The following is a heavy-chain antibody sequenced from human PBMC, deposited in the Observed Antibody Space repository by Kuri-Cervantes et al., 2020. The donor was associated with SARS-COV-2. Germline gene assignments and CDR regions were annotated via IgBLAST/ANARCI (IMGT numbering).Heavy chain of an antibody. J-gene: IGHJ6*02. V-gene: IGHV3-21*01. CDR2: ISSSSSYI. D-gene: IGHD2-15*01. CDR3: ARDPPSPYCSGGSCRTDV. Sequence: GESLKISCAASGFTFSSYSMNWVRQAPGKGPEWVSSISSSSSYIYYADSVKGRFTISRDNAKNSLYLQMNSLRAEDTAVYYCARDPPSPYCSGGSCRTDVWGQGTTVTVSS. CDR1: GFTFSSYS.